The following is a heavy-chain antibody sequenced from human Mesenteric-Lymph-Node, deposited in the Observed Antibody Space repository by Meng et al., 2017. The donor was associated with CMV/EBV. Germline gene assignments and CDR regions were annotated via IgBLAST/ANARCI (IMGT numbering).Heavy chain of an antibody. V-gene: IGHV1-2*06. Sequence: CKASGYTFTGYYMHWVRQAPGQGLEWMGRINPNSGGTDYAQRFQGRVTMTRDTSISTAYMELSSLRSEDTAVYYCARGGGYDWGFDYWGQGTLVTVSS. J-gene: IGHJ4*02. CDR2: INPNSGGT. CDR1: GYTFTGYY. CDR3: ARGGGYDWGFDY. D-gene: IGHD5-12*01.